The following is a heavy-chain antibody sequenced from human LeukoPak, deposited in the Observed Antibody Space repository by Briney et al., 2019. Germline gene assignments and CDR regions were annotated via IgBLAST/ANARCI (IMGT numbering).Heavy chain of an antibody. D-gene: IGHD6-19*01. Sequence: SETLSLTCTVSGGSLSSSSYYWGWIRQPPGKGLEWIGSIYYSGSTYYNPSLKSRVTISVDTSKNKFSLKLSSVTAADTAVYYCARKAFYSSGRPHNYYYGMDVWGQGTTVTVSS. CDR3: ARKAFYSSGRPHNYYYGMDV. CDR2: IYYSGST. CDR1: GGSLSSSSYY. V-gene: IGHV4-39*01. J-gene: IGHJ6*02.